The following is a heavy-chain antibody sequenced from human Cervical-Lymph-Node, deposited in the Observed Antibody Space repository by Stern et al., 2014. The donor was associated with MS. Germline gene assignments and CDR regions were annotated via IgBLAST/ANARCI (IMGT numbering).Heavy chain of an antibody. CDR2: ISPGGGDT. J-gene: IGHJ6*02. D-gene: IGHD3-3*01. CDR3: AREEQFDFWSGSKYFYGMDV. Sequence: VQLVESGAEVKKPGASVKVSCKASGYTFSSYYIHWVRQAPGQGLEWMGVISPGGGDTTYAQKVQGRLTMTRDTSTSTVYMELSSLRSDDTAVYYCAREEQFDFWSGSKYFYGMDVWGQGTTVTVSS. V-gene: IGHV1-46*01. CDR1: GYTFSSYY.